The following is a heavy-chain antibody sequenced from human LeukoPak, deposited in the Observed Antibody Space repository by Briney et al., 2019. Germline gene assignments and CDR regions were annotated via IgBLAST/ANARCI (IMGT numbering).Heavy chain of an antibody. J-gene: IGHJ4*02. CDR2: ISSSGSTI. D-gene: IGHD6-13*01. CDR1: GFTFDDYA. Sequence: GGSLRLSCAASGFTFDDYAMHWVRQAPGKGLEWVSYISSSGSTIYYADSVKGRFTISRDNAKNSLYLQMNSLRAEDTAVYYCARGIAAAGHFDYWGQGTLVTVSS. V-gene: IGHV3-11*04. CDR3: ARGIAAAGHFDY.